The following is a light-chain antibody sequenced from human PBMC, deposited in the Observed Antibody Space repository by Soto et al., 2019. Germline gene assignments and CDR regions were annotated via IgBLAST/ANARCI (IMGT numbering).Light chain of an antibody. V-gene: IGKV3-20*01. CDR3: QQFGSSWIT. Sequence: EIALTHSPGILSLSPGERATLSCRASQSVISRYLAWYQQKPGQAPRLLIYGASIRATGIPDRFSGSESGTEFTLTISRLEPEDFAVYYCQQFGSSWITFGQGTRLEIK. CDR2: GAS. CDR1: QSVISRY. J-gene: IGKJ5*01.